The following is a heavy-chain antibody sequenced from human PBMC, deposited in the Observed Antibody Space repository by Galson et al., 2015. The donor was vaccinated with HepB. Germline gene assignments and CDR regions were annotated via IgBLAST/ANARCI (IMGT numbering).Heavy chain of an antibody. D-gene: IGHD3-3*01. CDR3: GRDKIRYYDFWSAYGSNYYYGMDV. CDR2: IWSDGSNK. Sequence: SLRLSCAVSGFTFSSYGMHWVRQAPGKGLEWVAVIWSDGSNKYYADSVKGRFSISRDNSKNMVYLQMNSLRAEDTAVYYCGRDKIRYYDFWSAYGSNYYYGMDVWGQGTTVTVSS. CDR1: GFTFSSYG. V-gene: IGHV3-33*01. J-gene: IGHJ6*02.